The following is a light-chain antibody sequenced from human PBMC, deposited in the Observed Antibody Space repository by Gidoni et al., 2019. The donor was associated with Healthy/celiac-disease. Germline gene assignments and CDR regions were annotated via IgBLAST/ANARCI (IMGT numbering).Light chain of an antibody. V-gene: IGKV1-12*01. J-gene: IGKJ4*02. Sequence: DIQMTQSPSSVSASVGDRVTITCRASQGISSWLAWYQQKPGKDPKLLIYDAASLKSGGPSRCSGSGAGTDFIITISSLQPEDFATYYCQQANSFRLTFGGGTKVEIK. CDR3: QQANSFRLT. CDR2: DAA. CDR1: QGISSW.